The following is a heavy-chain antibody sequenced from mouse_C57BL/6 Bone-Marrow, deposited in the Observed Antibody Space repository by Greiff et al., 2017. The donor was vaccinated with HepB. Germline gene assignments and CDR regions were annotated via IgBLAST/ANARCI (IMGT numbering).Heavy chain of an antibody. V-gene: IGHV1-64*01. D-gene: IGHD2-1*01. CDR3: ARIDGKGAMDY. Sequence: QVQLQQSGAELVKPGASVKLSCKASGYTFTSYWMHWVKQRPGQGLEWIGMIHPNSGSTNYNEKFKSKTTLTVDKSSSTAYMQLSSLTSEESAVYYCARIDGKGAMDYWGQGTSVTVSS. J-gene: IGHJ4*01. CDR1: GYTFTSYW. CDR2: IHPNSGST.